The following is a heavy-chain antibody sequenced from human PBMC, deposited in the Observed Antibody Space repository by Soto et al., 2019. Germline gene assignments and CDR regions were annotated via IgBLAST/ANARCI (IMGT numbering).Heavy chain of an antibody. J-gene: IGHJ4*02. CDR3: ARFGGSGKYYFDY. Sequence: QVQLQESGPGLVKPSQTLSLTCTVSGGSISNGGYYWSWIRQPPGKGLEWIGYIYYSGSTYYNPSLKSRVTISVDTSKNQFSLRMSSVTAADTAVYYCARFGGSGKYYFDYWGQGTLLTVSS. CDR1: GGSISNGGYY. V-gene: IGHV4-31*03. D-gene: IGHD3-10*01. CDR2: IYYSGST.